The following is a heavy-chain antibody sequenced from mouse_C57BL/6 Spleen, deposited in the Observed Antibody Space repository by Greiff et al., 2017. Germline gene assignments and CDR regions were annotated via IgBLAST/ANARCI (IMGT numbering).Heavy chain of an antibody. D-gene: IGHD4-1*01. V-gene: IGHV1-76*01. CDR3: AILGSHWYFDV. CDR2: IYPGSGNT. Sequence: VQLVESGAELVRPGASVKLSCKASGYTFTDYYINWVKQRPGQGLEWLARIYPGSGNTYYNEKFKGKATLTAEKSSSTAYMQLSSLTSEDSAVYFCAILGSHWYFDVWGTGTTVTGSS. J-gene: IGHJ1*03. CDR1: GYTFTDYY.